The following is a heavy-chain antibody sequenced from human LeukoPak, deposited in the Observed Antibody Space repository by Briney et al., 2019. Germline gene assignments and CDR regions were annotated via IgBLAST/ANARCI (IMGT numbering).Heavy chain of an antibody. CDR1: GYTSTRYD. J-gene: IGHJ5*02. Sequence: GASVKVSCKASGYTSTRYDFNWVRQATGQRPEWMGWMSPNSGDTGYPQKFQDRVTMTRNTTISTVYMELSSLRSEDTAMYYCAKETPNTGWFDPWGQGTLVTVSS. CDR2: MSPNSGDT. D-gene: IGHD1-14*01. CDR3: AKETPNTGWFDP. V-gene: IGHV1-8*01.